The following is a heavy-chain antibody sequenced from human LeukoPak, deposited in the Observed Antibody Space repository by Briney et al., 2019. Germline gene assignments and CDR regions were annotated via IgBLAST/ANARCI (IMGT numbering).Heavy chain of an antibody. Sequence: GGSLRLSCAASGFTFSSYDMTWVRQAPGKGLEWVSYIGSSGSNIYYADSVKGRFTISRDNAKNSLYLQMNSLRAEDTAVYYCARIMTTVTTSDYWGQGTLVTVSS. CDR1: GFTFSSYD. J-gene: IGHJ4*02. CDR2: IGSSGSNI. V-gene: IGHV3-48*03. CDR3: ARIMTTVTTSDY. D-gene: IGHD4-17*01.